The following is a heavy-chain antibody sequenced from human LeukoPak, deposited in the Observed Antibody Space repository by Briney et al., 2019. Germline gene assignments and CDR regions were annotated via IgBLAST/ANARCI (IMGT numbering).Heavy chain of an antibody. CDR2: IRSKAYGGTT. J-gene: IGHJ1*01. CDR1: GFTFGDYA. V-gene: IGHV3-49*04. Sequence: GGSLRLSCTASGFTFGDYAMSWVRQAPGKGLEWVVFIRSKAYGGTTGYAASVKGRFTISRDDSKSIAYLQMNSLNTEDTAVYYCTRAYCGGDCYFQHWGQGTLVTVSS. D-gene: IGHD2-21*02. CDR3: TRAYCGGDCYFQH.